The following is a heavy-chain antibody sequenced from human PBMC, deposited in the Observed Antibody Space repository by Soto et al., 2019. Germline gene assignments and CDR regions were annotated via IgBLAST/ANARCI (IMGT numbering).Heavy chain of an antibody. V-gene: IGHV3-30-3*01. Sequence: SLRLSCAASEFTVSSNYMGWVRQAPGKGLEWVAVISYDGSNKYYADSVKGRFTISRDNSKNTLYLQVNSLRAEDTAVYYCAREYSSSATHHKFYYYYYYGMDVWGQGTTVTVSS. CDR3: AREYSSSATHHKFYYYYYYGMDV. CDR2: ISYDGSNK. D-gene: IGHD6-6*01. CDR1: EFTVSSNY. J-gene: IGHJ6*02.